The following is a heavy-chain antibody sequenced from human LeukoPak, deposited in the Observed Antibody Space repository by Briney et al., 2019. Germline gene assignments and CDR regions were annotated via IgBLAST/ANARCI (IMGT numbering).Heavy chain of an antibody. Sequence: SETLSLTCTVSGASISSGAYYWSWIRQHPGKGLEWIGYIYYSGTTYYNPSLKSRVSISVDSSKNQFSLKLSSVTAADTAMYFCARDRTGYFFDDWGQGTLVTVSS. J-gene: IGHJ4*02. CDR2: IYYSGTT. CDR3: ARDRTGYFFDD. V-gene: IGHV4-31*03. CDR1: GASISSGAYY.